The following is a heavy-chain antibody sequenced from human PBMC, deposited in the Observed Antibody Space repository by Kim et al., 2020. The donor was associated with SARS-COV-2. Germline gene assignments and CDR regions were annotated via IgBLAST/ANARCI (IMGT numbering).Heavy chain of an antibody. J-gene: IGHJ4*02. Sequence: GGSLRLSCAASGFTFSSYSMNWVRQAPGKGLEWVSSISSSSSYIYYADSVKGRFTISRDNAKNSLYLQMNSLRAEDTAVYYCARTPLGYGDYYFDYWGQGALVTVSS. CDR1: GFTFSSYS. D-gene: IGHD4-17*01. V-gene: IGHV3-21*01. CDR3: ARTPLGYGDYYFDY. CDR2: ISSSSSYI.